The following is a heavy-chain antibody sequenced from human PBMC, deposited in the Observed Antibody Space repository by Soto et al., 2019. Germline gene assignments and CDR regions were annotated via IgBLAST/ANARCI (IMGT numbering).Heavy chain of an antibody. CDR2: ISGSGGST. CDR3: ANPYFRCSGGSCYPTPFDY. V-gene: IGHV3-23*01. J-gene: IGHJ4*02. Sequence: GGSLRLSCAASGFTFSSYAMSWVRQAPGKGLEWVSAISGSGGSTYYADSVKGRFPISRDNSKNTRFLQMNSLRAEDTAVYYGANPYFRCSGGSCYPTPFDYWGQGTLVTVSS. D-gene: IGHD2-15*01. CDR1: GFTFSSYA.